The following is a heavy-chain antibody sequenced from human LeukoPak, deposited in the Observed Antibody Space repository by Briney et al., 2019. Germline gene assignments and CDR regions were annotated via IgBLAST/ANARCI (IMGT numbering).Heavy chain of an antibody. CDR3: ARQVQSGITGYSTSYFYWFDP. D-gene: IGHD6-13*01. CDR2: IDPGDSDT. Sequence: GESLKISCQGSGYIFTNYWIAWVRQMPGKGLEWMGIIDPGDSDTRYSPSFQGQVTISADKSISTAYLQWSSLEASDTAIYYCARQVQSGITGYSTSYFYWFDPWGQGTLVTVSS. CDR1: GYIFTNYW. V-gene: IGHV5-51*01. J-gene: IGHJ5*02.